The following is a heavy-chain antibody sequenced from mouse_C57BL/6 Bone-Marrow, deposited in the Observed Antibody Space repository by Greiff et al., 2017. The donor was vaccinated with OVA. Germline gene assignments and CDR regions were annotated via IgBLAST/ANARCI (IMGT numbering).Heavy chain of an antibody. D-gene: IGHD2-3*01. CDR1: GYAFSSSW. J-gene: IGHJ2*01. CDR2: IYPGDGDT. CDR3: ARHEDGYYASYFDY. V-gene: IGHV1-82*01. Sequence: VQLQESGPALVKPGASVKISCQASGYAFSSSWLNWVKQRPGKGLEWIGRIYPGDGDTNYNGKFKGKATLTADKSSSTAYMQLSSLTSEDSAVYFCARHEDGYYASYFDYWGQGTTLTVSS.